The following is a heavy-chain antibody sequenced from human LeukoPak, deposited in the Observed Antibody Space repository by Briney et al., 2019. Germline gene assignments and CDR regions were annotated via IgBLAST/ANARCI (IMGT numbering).Heavy chain of an antibody. CDR2: INTDGSST. J-gene: IGHJ4*02. CDR3: GRGRQVDRYYFDY. V-gene: IGHV3-74*01. D-gene: IGHD2-15*01. Sequence: GGSLRLSCAPSGFTFSSYWMHWVRQAPGKGLVWVSRINTDGSSTSYADSVKGRFTISRDNAKNTLYLQMNSLRAEDTAVYYCGRGRQVDRYYFDYGGQGTLVTVSS. CDR1: GFTFSSYW.